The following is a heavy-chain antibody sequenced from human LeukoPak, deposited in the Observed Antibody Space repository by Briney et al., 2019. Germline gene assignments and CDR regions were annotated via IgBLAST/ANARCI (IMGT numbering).Heavy chain of an antibody. CDR1: GFTFSNAW. CDR3: AKVGQRLLLVDAFDI. Sequence: PGGSLRLSCAASGFTFSNAWMSWVRQAPGKGLEWVSAISGSGGSTYYADSVKGRFTISRDNSKNTLYLQMNSLRAEDTAVYYCAKVGQRLLLVDAFDIWGQGTMVTVSS. CDR2: ISGSGGST. J-gene: IGHJ3*02. D-gene: IGHD3-22*01. V-gene: IGHV3-23*01.